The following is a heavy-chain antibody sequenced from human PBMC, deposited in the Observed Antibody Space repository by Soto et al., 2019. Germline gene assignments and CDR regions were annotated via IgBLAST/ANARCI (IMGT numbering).Heavy chain of an antibody. CDR1: GFSLSNARMG. Sequence: SGPTLVNPTETLTLTCTVSGFSLSNARMGVSWIRQPPGKALEWLAHILSNDEKSYSTSLKSRLTISKDTSKSQVVLTMTNMDPVDTATYYCARIIADQRDWFDPWGQGTLVTVSS. CDR2: ILSNDEK. J-gene: IGHJ5*02. D-gene: IGHD2-2*01. V-gene: IGHV2-26*01. CDR3: ARIIADQRDWFDP.